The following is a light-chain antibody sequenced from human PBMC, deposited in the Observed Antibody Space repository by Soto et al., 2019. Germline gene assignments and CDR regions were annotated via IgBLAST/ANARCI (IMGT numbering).Light chain of an antibody. J-gene: IGKJ3*01. CDR1: QDISNY. Sequence: DIQMTQSPSSLSASVGDTVTLICRASQDISNYLNWFQQKPGKAPKLLIYAASTLRSGVPSRFSGGESGTEFTLTISSLQPEDFATYFCLPSYNFPFTFGPGTRVDMK. V-gene: IGKV1-39*01. CDR3: LPSYNFPFT. CDR2: AAS.